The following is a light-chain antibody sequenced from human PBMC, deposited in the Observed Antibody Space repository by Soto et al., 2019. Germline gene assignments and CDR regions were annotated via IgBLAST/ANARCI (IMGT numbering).Light chain of an antibody. Sequence: EIIMTQFPATLSMSPGERATLSCRASQSVGSKLTWYQQKPCQPPRLLIYGASTRATDIPVRFTGGGSGTEFTLTISSLQSDDFAFYYCQQYDNWPLTFGGGTKVEIK. CDR1: QSVGSK. V-gene: IGKV3-15*01. CDR3: QQYDNWPLT. CDR2: GAS. J-gene: IGKJ4*01.